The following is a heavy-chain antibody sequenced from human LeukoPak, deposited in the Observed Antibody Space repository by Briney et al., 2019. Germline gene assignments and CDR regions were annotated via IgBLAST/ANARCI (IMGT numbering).Heavy chain of an antibody. V-gene: IGHV1-2*02. J-gene: IGHJ3*02. CDR1: GYTFTGYH. CDR3: ARDYYYDSSGYYYDAFDI. Sequence: ASVKVSCKASGYTFTGYHMHWGRQAPGQGLEWMGWINPNSGGTNYAQTFQGRVTMTRDTSISTVYMELSRLRSDDTAIYYCARDYYYDSSGYYYDAFDIWGQGTMVTVSS. D-gene: IGHD3-22*01. CDR2: INPNSGGT.